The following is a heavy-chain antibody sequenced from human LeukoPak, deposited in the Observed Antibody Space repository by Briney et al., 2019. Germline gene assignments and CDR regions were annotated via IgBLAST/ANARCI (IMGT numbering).Heavy chain of an antibody. CDR1: GYSIDSVYY. Sequence: PSETLSLTCTVSGYSIDSVYYWGWIRQPPGKGLEWIGSIYHSGSTYYNPSLKSRVTISVDTSKNQFSLELRSVTAADTAVYYCARQPYYYDSSSYHSSFDYWGQGTLVTVSS. J-gene: IGHJ4*02. D-gene: IGHD3-22*01. CDR2: IYHSGST. V-gene: IGHV4-38-2*02. CDR3: ARQPYYYDSSSYHSSFDY.